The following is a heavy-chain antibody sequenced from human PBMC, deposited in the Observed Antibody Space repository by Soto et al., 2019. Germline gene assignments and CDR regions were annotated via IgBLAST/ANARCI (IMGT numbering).Heavy chain of an antibody. J-gene: IGHJ5*02. V-gene: IGHV3-30*18. D-gene: IGHD6-19*01. CDR2: ISYDGSNK. CDR1: GFTFSSYG. CDR3: AKDPRSYSSGWYGLEP. Sequence: GGSLRLSCAASGFTFSSYGMHWVRQAPGKGLEWVAVISYDGSNKYYADSVKGRFTISRDNSKNTLYLQMNSLRAEDTAVYYCAKDPRSYSSGWYGLEPWGQGTLVTVPS.